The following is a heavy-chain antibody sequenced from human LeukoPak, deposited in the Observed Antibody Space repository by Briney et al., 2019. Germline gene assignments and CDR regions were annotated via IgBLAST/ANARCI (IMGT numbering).Heavy chain of an antibody. D-gene: IGHD5-18*01. Sequence: GVSLRLFCAASGFTLSSYSMNWVRQAPGKGLEWVSSISSSSSYIYYADSVKGRFTISRNNAKNSLYLQMNSLRAEDTAVYYCARDQRYSYGYDYWGQGTLVTVSS. CDR1: GFTLSSYS. CDR3: ARDQRYSYGYDY. V-gene: IGHV3-21*01. J-gene: IGHJ4*02. CDR2: ISSSSSYI.